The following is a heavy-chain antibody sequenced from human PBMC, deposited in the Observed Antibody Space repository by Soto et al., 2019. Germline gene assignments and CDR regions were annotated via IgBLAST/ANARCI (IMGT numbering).Heavy chain of an antibody. J-gene: IGHJ6*02. CDR3: AGDYYYYYGMDV. Sequence: PLEILSLTCAVYGGSFIGYYWSWIRQPPGKGLEWIGEINHSGSTNYNPSLKSRVTISVDTSKNQFSLKLSSVTAAYTAVYYCAGDYYYYYGMDVWGQGTTVTVSS. CDR2: INHSGST. CDR1: GGSFIGYY. D-gene: IGHD3-10*01. V-gene: IGHV4-34*01.